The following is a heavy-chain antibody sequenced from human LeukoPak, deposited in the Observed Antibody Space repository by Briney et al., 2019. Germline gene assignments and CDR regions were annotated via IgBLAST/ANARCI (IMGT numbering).Heavy chain of an antibody. Sequence: RRSLRLSCAASGFTFSSYDMHWVRQAPGKGPEWVTVISYDGSNKYYGDSVKGRFTISRDNSKNTLYLKMNSLRAEDTAVYYCAKEGSNGDFDYWGQGTLVTVSS. CDR3: AKEGSNGDFDY. V-gene: IGHV3-30*18. CDR2: ISYDGSNK. D-gene: IGHD1-26*01. CDR1: GFTFSSYD. J-gene: IGHJ4*02.